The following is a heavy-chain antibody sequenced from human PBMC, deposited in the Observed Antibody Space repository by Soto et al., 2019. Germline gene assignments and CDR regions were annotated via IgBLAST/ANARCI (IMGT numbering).Heavy chain of an antibody. Sequence: AGSLSLSCASSGFPFSSYVMHLGRPAPGKGLEWVANIRQDGGAQYYVDSVKGRFTISRDNAKNSVYLQMDSLRVEDTAGDHCVRGGHGSGSYRGSPWGQGTLVTFSS. J-gene: IGHJ5*02. CDR1: GFPFSSYV. CDR2: IRQDGGAQ. D-gene: IGHD3-10*01. CDR3: VRGGHGSGSYRGSP. V-gene: IGHV3-7*03.